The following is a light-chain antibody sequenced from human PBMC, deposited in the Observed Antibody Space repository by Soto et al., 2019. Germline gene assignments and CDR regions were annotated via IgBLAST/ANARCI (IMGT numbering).Light chain of an antibody. Sequence: QSALTRPAAVSVSAGQSITISRSGTSSDIGSYDHVAWYQQFPGKSPKLIIYAVSDRPSGVSDRFSGSKSGISASLTISGLQTEDEADYYCISYTDRQSYLFGTGTKVTVL. CDR2: AVS. V-gene: IGLV2-14*03. J-gene: IGLJ1*01. CDR1: SSDIGSYDH. CDR3: ISYTDRQSYL.